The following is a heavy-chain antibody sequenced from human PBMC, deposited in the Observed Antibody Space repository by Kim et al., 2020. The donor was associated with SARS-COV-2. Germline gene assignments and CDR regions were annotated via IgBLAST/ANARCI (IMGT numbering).Heavy chain of an antibody. Sequence: GGSLRLSCAASGFTFSSYEMNWVRQAPGKGLEWVSYISSSGSTIYYADSVKGRFTISRDNAKNSLYLQMNSLRAEDTAVYYCARAVVVPAARTVGLYYYYGMDVWGQGTTVTVSS. CDR2: ISSSGSTI. V-gene: IGHV3-48*03. CDR1: GFTFSSYE. J-gene: IGHJ6*02. CDR3: ARAVVVPAARTVGLYYYYGMDV. D-gene: IGHD2-2*01.